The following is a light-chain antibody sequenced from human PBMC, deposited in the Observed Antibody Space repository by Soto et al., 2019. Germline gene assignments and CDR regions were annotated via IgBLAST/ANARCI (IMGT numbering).Light chain of an antibody. CDR1: SSDVGAYKY. J-gene: IGLJ3*02. CDR3: TSYAGSNSWV. V-gene: IGLV2-8*01. CDR2: EVS. Sequence: QSVLTQPPSASGSPGQSVTISCTGTSSDVGAYKYVSWYQKYPGKAPKLMIYEVSRRPSGVPDRFSGSKSGNTASLTVSGLQAEDEADYYCTSYAGSNSWVFGGGTKLTVL.